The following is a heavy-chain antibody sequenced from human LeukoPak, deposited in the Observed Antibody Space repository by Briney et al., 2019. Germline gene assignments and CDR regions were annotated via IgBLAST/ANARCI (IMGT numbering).Heavy chain of an antibody. J-gene: IGHJ6*02. CDR3: ARTGENPPAATLYGMDV. V-gene: IGHV1-69*13. CDR2: IIPIFGTA. CDR1: GGTFSSYG. D-gene: IGHD2-15*01. Sequence: SVKVSCKASGGTFSSYGISWVRQAPGQGLEWMGGIIPIFGTANYAQKFQGRVTITADESTSTAYMELSSPRSEDTAVYYCARTGENPPAATLYGMDVWGQGTTVTVSS.